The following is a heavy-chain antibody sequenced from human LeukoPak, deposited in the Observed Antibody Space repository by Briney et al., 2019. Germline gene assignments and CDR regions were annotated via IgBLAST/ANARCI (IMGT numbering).Heavy chain of an antibody. CDR1: GFTFSSYS. Sequence: PGGSLRLSCAASGFTFSSYSMNWVRQAPGKGLEWVSSISSSSSYIYYADSVKGRFTISRDNAKNSLYLQMNSLRAEDTAVYYCARDISLGFFGYGFDIWGQGTMVTVSS. CDR3: ARDISLGFFGYGFDI. CDR2: ISSSSSYI. D-gene: IGHD3-3*01. J-gene: IGHJ3*02. V-gene: IGHV3-21*01.